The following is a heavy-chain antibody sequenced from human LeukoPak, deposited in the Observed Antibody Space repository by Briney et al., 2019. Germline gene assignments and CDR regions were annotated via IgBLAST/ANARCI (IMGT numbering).Heavy chain of an antibody. CDR3: GRLRGGRVYYFDY. V-gene: IGHV4-39*01. CDR1: GGSISSSNYY. CDR2: ISYSGGT. J-gene: IGHJ4*02. D-gene: IGHD3-10*01. Sequence: SETLSLTCTVSGGSISSSNYYWGWIRQPPGKGLEWIGSISYSGGTYYNPSLKSRVTTSVDTSKNQFSLKLSSVTAADTAVYYCGRLRGGRVYYFDYWGQGTLVTVSS.